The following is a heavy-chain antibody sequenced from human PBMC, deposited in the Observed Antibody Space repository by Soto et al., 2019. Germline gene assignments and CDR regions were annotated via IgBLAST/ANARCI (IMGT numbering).Heavy chain of an antibody. Sequence: QVQLVESGGGVVQPGRSLRLSCTASGFTFSSYAMHWVRQAPGKGLEWVAVISYDGSNKYYADSVKGRFTISRDTSKNTLYLQMNSLRAEDTAVYYCARDGSRVTTVTTGYYDGVDVWGQGTTVTVSS. CDR3: ARDGSRVTTVTTGYYDGVDV. CDR2: ISYDGSNK. V-gene: IGHV3-30-3*01. J-gene: IGHJ6*02. CDR1: GFTFSSYA. D-gene: IGHD4-17*01.